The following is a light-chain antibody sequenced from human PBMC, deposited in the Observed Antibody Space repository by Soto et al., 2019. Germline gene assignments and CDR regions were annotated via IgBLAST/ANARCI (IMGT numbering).Light chain of an antibody. CDR2: DAS. V-gene: IGKV3-11*01. CDR1: QSINTF. CDR3: QQRSIWPLT. J-gene: IGKJ2*01. Sequence: EVLLTQSPATLSVSPGESVTLSCRASQSINTFLAWYQQKPGQAPRLLIYDASYRAAGIPARFSGRGSGTDFTLTINSLEPEDFAVYHCQQRSIWPLTFGQGTKLEIK.